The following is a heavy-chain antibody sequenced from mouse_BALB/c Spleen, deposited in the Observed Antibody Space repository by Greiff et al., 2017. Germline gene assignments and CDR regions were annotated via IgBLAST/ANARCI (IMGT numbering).Heavy chain of an antibody. CDR3: AREGYGNYFDY. CDR2: ISDGGSYT. J-gene: IGHJ2*01. Sequence: DVKLVESGGGLVKPGGSLKLSCAASGFTFSDYYMYWVRQTPEKRLEWVATISDGGSYTYYPDSVKGRFTISRDNAKNNLYLQMSSLKSEDTAMYYCAREGYGNYFDYWGQGTTLTVSS. D-gene: IGHD2-10*02. V-gene: IGHV5-4*02. CDR1: GFTFSDYY.